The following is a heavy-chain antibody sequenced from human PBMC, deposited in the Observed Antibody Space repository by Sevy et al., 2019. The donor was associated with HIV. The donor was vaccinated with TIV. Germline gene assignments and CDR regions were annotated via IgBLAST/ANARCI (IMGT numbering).Heavy chain of an antibody. V-gene: IGHV3-33*01. J-gene: IGHJ6*02. CDR1: GFTFSSYG. D-gene: IGHD3-10*01. Sequence: GGSLRLSCAASGFTFSSYGMHWVRQAPGKGLEWVAVIWYDGSNEYYADSVKGRFTISRDNSKNTLYLQMNSLRAEDTAVYYCARDQGYYYGSGSSSPYYGMDVWGQGTTVTVSS. CDR2: IWYDGSNE. CDR3: ARDQGYYYGSGSSSPYYGMDV.